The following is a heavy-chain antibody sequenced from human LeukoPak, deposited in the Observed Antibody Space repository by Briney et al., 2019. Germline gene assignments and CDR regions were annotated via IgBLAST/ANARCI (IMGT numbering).Heavy chain of an antibody. CDR3: ARGDGGSSWYFDFDY. CDR1: GFTFSIYW. CDR2: IKEDGSEK. V-gene: IGHV3-7*01. Sequence: SGGSLRLSCAASGFTFSIYWMSWVRQAPGKGLEWVANIKEDGSEKYYVDSVKGRFIISRDNAKNSLYLQMNSLRVEDTAVYYCARGDGGSSWYFDFDYWGQGTLVTVSS. D-gene: IGHD6-13*01. J-gene: IGHJ4*02.